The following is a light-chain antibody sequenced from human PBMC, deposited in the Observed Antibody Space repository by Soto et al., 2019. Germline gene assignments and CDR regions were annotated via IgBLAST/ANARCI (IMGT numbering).Light chain of an antibody. Sequence: DIVMTQSPDSLAVSLGERVTINCKSSQTILYSSNNESCLAWYRQKPGQAPELLIYWASTRESGVPDRFSGSGYGTDFTLTISSLQAEDVAVYYCQQYYSSPLTFGGGTKVEIK. CDR1: QTILYSSNNESC. J-gene: IGKJ4*01. V-gene: IGKV4-1*01. CDR2: WAS. CDR3: QQYYSSPLT.